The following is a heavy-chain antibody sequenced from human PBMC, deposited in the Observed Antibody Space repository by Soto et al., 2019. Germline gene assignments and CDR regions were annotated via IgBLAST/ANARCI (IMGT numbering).Heavy chain of an antibody. CDR2: IKSKTDGGTT. CDR1: GFTFSNAW. V-gene: IGHV3-15*01. J-gene: IGHJ6*02. D-gene: IGHD2-2*01. Sequence: EVQLVESGGGLVKPGGSLRLSCAASGFTFSNAWMSWVRQAPGKGLEWVGRIKSKTDGGTTDYAAPVKGRFTISRDDSKNTLYLQMNSLKTEDTAVYYCTTDPSQYCSSTSCSLGYYYYGMDVWGQGTTVTVSS. CDR3: TTDPSQYCSSTSCSLGYYYYGMDV.